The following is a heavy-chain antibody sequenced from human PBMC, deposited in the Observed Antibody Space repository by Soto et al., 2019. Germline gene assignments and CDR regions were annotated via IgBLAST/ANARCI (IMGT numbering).Heavy chain of an antibody. CDR3: ARDLYDSSGYYPGPSDY. CDR1: GFTFSSYS. J-gene: IGHJ4*02. CDR2: ISSSSSTI. Sequence: GGSLRLSCAASGFTFSSYSMNWVRQAPGKGLEWVSYISSSSSTIYYADSVKGRFTISRDNAKNSLYLQMNSLRDEDTAVYYCARDLYDSSGYYPGPSDYWGQGTLVTVSS. V-gene: IGHV3-48*02. D-gene: IGHD3-22*01.